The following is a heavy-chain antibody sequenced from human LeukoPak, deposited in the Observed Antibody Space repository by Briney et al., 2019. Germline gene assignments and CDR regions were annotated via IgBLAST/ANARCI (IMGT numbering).Heavy chain of an antibody. CDR3: ARDWGYCSSTSCYTYYYYGMDV. V-gene: IGHV3-11*01. Sequence: GGSLRLSCAASGFTFSDYYISWIRQAPGKGLEWVSYISSSGSTIYYADSVKGRFTISRDNAKNSLYLQMNSLRAEDTAVYYCARDWGYCSSTSCYTYYYYGMDVWGQGTTVTVSS. CDR2: ISSSGSTI. J-gene: IGHJ6*02. CDR1: GFTFSDYY. D-gene: IGHD2-2*02.